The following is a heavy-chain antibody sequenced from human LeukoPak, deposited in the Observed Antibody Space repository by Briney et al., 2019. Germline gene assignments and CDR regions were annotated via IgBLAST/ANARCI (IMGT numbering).Heavy chain of an antibody. CDR3: VPWAGGNSDVASFDY. V-gene: IGHV1-2*02. CDR2: ISRSSGAT. J-gene: IGHJ4*02. Sequence: GASVKVSCKASVYIFNDYYIHWVRQAPGRGIEWIGWISRSSGATKPAQEFQGRVTLTRDTSISTAYVELSNLASDDTGVYYCVPWAGGNSDVASFDYWGQGTLVIVSS. CDR1: VYIFNDYY. D-gene: IGHD2-21*01.